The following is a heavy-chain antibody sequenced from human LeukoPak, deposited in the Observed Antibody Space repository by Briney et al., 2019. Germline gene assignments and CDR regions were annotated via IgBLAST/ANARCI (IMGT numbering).Heavy chain of an antibody. CDR3: ARGAAAEGMGP. CDR2: IYYSGST. V-gene: IGHV4-59*08. CDR1: GGSISSYY. J-gene: IGHJ5*02. D-gene: IGHD6-13*01. Sequence: SETLSLTCTVSGGSISSYYWSWIRQPPGKGLEWIGYIYYSGSTNYNPSLKSRVTISVDMSKNQFSLKLSSVTAADTAVYYCARGAAAEGMGPWGQGTLVTVSS.